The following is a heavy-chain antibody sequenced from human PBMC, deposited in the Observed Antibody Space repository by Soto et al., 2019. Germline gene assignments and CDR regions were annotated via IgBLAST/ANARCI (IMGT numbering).Heavy chain of an antibody. CDR3: AKVDITIFGVVGNYYYGMDV. V-gene: IGHV3-23*01. D-gene: IGHD3-3*01. J-gene: IGHJ6*02. CDR1: GFTFSSYA. CDR2: ISGSGGST. Sequence: GGSLRLSCAASGFTFSSYAMSWVRQAPGKGLEWVSAISGSGGSTYYADSVKGRFAISRDNSKNTLYLQMNSLRAEDTAVYYCAKVDITIFGVVGNYYYGMDVWGQGTTVTVSS.